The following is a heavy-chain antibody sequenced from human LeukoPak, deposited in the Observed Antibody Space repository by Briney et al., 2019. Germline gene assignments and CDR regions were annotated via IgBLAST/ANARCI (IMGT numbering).Heavy chain of an antibody. Sequence: SETLSLTCTVSGGSIGTTNYYWGWLRQPPGKGLEWIGSIYYSETTYDNPSLESRVTISIETSKNQFSLKLSSVTAADTAVYYCARQRADYFYYYVDVWGKGTTVTVS. CDR1: GGSIGTTNYY. CDR2: IYYSETT. D-gene: IGHD3-9*01. V-gene: IGHV4-39*01. J-gene: IGHJ6*03. CDR3: ARQRADYFYYYVDV.